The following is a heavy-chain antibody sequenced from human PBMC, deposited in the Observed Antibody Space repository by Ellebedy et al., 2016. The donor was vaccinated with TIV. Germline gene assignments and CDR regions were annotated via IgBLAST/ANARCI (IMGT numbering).Heavy chain of an antibody. D-gene: IGHD3-16*01. CDR3: LTDPIGLLWGRLHGDY. CDR2: IKSNADGGTT. V-gene: IGHV3-15*01. J-gene: IGHJ4*02. Sequence: GESLKISXAASGFTFSDAWMNWVRQAPGKGLEWVGRIKSNADGGTTDYAAPVKGRFIISRDDSETTLYLQMDSLQTEDTAVYYCLTDPIGLLWGRLHGDYWGQGNLVTVSS. CDR1: GFTFSDAW.